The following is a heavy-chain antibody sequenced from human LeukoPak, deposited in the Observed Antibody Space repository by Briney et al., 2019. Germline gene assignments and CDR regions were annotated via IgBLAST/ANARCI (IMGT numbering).Heavy chain of an antibody. D-gene: IGHD2-2*01. J-gene: IGHJ4*02. CDR3: AIIDIVVVPAPGGYFDY. V-gene: IGHV3-23*01. CDR2: ISGSGGST. CDR1: GFTFSSYA. Sequence: PGGSLRLSCAASGFTFSSYAMSWVRQAPGKGLEWVSAISGSGGSTHYADSVKGRFTISRDNSKNTLYLQMNSLRAEDTAVYYCAIIDIVVVPAPGGYFDYWGQGTLVTVSS.